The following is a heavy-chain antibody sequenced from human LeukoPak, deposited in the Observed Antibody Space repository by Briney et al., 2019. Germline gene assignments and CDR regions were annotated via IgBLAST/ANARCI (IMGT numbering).Heavy chain of an antibody. Sequence: GGSLRLSCAASGFTFSSHAMSWVRHAPGKGLECVSVISGSGRSTYYADSVKGRFTISRDNSKNTLYLQMNRLRAEDTAVYYCAKDQGTYCSTTSCYAPDAFDIWGQGTMVTVSS. J-gene: IGHJ3*02. V-gene: IGHV3-23*01. CDR3: AKDQGTYCSTTSCYAPDAFDI. CDR1: GFTFSSHA. CDR2: ISGSGRST. D-gene: IGHD2-2*01.